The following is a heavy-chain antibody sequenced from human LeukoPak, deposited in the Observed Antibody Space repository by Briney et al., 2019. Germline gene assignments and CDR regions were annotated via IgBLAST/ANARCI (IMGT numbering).Heavy chain of an antibody. D-gene: IGHD3-16*01. CDR3: TKVGDNWDFDY. J-gene: IGHJ4*02. Sequence: GGSLRLSCAASGFTFSSYAMHWVRQAPGKGLEWVTIISYDGSNKYYADSVKGRFTISRDNSKNTLYLQMNSLRTEDTAVYYCTKVGDNWDFDYWGQGTLVSVSS. CDR2: ISYDGSNK. V-gene: IGHV3-30*04. CDR1: GFTFSSYA.